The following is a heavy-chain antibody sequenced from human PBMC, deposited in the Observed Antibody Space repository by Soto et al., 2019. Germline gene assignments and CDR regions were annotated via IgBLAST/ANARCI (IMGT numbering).Heavy chain of an antibody. CDR2: ISNDGTNQ. V-gene: IGHV3-30*04. CDR1: GFTLSGFA. D-gene: IGHD3-22*01. J-gene: IGHJ6*02. CDR3: AKAYYYDSSGYYDNYYAMDV. Sequence: GGSLRLSCDASGFTLSGFAMHWVRQAPGQGLEWVAVISNDGTNQYYSESVKGRFTISRDNSKNTLYLQMNNLRAEDTAVYYCAKAYYYDSSGYYDNYYAMDVWGQGTTVTVSS.